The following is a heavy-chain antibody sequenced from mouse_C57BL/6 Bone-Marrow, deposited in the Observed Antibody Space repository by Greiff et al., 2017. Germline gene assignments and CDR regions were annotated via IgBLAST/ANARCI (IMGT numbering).Heavy chain of an antibody. CDR2: IYPGSGST. CDR3: ARPYYSNYWYFDV. D-gene: IGHD2-5*01. J-gene: IGHJ1*03. V-gene: IGHV1-55*01. CDR1: GYTFTSYW. Sequence: VQLQQPGAELVKPGASVKMSCKASGYTFTSYWITWVKQRPGPGLEWIGDIYPGSGSTNYNEKFKSKATPTVDTSSSTAYMQLSSLTSEDSSVYYCARPYYSNYWYFDVWGTGTTVTVSS.